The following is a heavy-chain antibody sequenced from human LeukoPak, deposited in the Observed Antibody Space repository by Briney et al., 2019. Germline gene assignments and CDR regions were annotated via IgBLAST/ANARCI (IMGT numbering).Heavy chain of an antibody. J-gene: IGHJ4*02. D-gene: IGHD2-15*01. CDR3: ARGRYCSGGSCYSEVDY. CDR1: GGSISSGGYY. CDR2: IYYSGST. V-gene: IGHV4-31*03. Sequence: PSETLSLTCTVSGGSISSGGYYWSWIRQHPGKGLEWIGYIYYSGSTYYNPSLKSRVTISVDTSKNQFSLKLSSVTAADTAVYYCARGRYCSGGSCYSEVDYWGQGTLVTVSS.